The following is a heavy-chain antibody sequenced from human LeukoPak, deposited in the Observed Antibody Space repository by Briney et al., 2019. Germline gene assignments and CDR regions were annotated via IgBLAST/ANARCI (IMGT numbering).Heavy chain of an antibody. D-gene: IGHD3-22*01. CDR2: IYYSGST. CDR1: GGSISSGDYY. Sequence: SQTLSLTCTVSGGSISSGDYYWSWIRQPPGKGLEWIGYIYYSGSTYYNPSLKSRVTMSVDTSKNQFSLKLSSVAAADTADYYCARAPSRGNYYDISAFDIWSQGTMVTVSS. V-gene: IGHV4-30-4*01. J-gene: IGHJ3*02. CDR3: ARAPSRGNYYDISAFDI.